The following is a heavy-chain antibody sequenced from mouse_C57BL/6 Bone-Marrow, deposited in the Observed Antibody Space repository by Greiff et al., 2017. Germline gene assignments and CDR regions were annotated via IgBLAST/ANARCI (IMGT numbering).Heavy chain of an antibody. CDR3: ARHYYGSSPSWYFDV. CDR1: DSEVFPTAY. Sequence: VQLQESGSELRSPGSSVKLSCKDFDSEVFPTAYMSWVRQKPGHGFEWIGGILPSIGRTIYGEKFEDKATLDADTLSNTAYLELNSLTSEDSAIYYCARHYYGSSPSWYFDVWGTGTTVTVSS. D-gene: IGHD1-1*01. V-gene: IGHV15-2*01. CDR2: ILPSIGRT. J-gene: IGHJ1*03.